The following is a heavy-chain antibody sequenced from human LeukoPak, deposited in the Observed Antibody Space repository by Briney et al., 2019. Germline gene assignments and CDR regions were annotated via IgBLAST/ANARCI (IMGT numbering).Heavy chain of an antibody. CDR2: FHHSGTT. D-gene: IGHD3-10*02. J-gene: IGHJ4*02. V-gene: IGHV4-34*01. Sequence: SETLSLTCTVYGASFTAYSWSWLRQTPGKGLEWIGDFHHSGTTKFNPSLKSRVTLSGDTSKKQFSLKLNSVTAADTAVYYCARLPLGVFGESLNFDYWGQGTLVTVSS. CDR1: GASFTAYS. CDR3: ARLPLGVFGESLNFDY.